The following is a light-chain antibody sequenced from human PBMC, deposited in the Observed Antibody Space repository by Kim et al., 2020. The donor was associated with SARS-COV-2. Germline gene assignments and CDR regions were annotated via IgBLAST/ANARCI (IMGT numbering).Light chain of an antibody. J-gene: IGKJ5*01. CDR2: EAY. CDR1: QSVDTY. CDR3: QQRNSWPHRIT. Sequence: EIVLTQSPATLSLSLGERATLSCRASQSVDTYLAWYQQKPGQAPRLLIYEAYNRATGIPARFSGSGSGTDFTLTISSLQPKDFALYFCQQRNSWPHRITFGQETRLEIK. V-gene: IGKV3-11*01.